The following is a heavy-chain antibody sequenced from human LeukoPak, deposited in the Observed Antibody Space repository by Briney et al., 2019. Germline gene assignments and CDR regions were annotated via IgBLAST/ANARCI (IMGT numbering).Heavy chain of an antibody. V-gene: IGHV3-43*01. CDR2: INWDGDST. CDR3: AKDMDTSSWGILDY. Sequence: PGGSLRLSCVASGFTFDDYTMHWIRQAPGKGLEWVSLINWDGDSTYYADSVKGRFTISRDNSKNSLYLQMNSLKTEDTAFYYCAKDMDTSSWGILDYWGQGTLVTVSS. D-gene: IGHD6-13*01. J-gene: IGHJ4*02. CDR1: GFTFDDYT.